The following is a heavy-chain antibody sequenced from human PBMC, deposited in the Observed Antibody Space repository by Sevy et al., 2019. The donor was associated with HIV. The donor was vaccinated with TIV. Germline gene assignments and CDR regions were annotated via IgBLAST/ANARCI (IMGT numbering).Heavy chain of an antibody. V-gene: IGHV1-18*01. CDR2: ISAYNGST. D-gene: IGHD4-17*01. Sequence: ASVKVSCKASGYTFSSNGISWVRQAPGQGLEWMGWISAYNGSTNYAQKLQGRVTMTRETSTSTAYMELRSLRSDDTAVYYCARDRMTTVTGGAFDISGQGTVVTVSS. J-gene: IGHJ3*02. CDR1: GYTFSSNG. CDR3: ARDRMTTVTGGAFDI.